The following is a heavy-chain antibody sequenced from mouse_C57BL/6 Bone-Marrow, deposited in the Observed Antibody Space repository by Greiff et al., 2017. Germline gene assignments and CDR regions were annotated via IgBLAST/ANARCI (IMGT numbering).Heavy chain of an antibody. CDR2: IYPRSGNT. Sequence: LQESGAELARPGASVKLSCKASGYTFTSYGISWVKQRTGPGLEWIGEIYPRSGNTYYNEKFKGKATLTADKSSSTAYMELRSLPSEDSAVYFCARENYYGSSSYYFDYWGQGTTLTVSS. J-gene: IGHJ2*01. CDR1: GYTFTSYG. D-gene: IGHD1-1*01. V-gene: IGHV1-81*01. CDR3: ARENYYGSSSYYFDY.